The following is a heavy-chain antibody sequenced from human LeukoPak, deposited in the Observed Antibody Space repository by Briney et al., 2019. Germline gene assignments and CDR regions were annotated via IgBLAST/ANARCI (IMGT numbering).Heavy chain of an antibody. V-gene: IGHV3-7*01. D-gene: IGHD2-2*01. Sequence: GGSLRLSCEGSGFTFSNYWMSWVRQAPGKGLEWVANIQQHGSETYYGDSVKGRFTISRDNAKDSLYLQMNSLRAEDTAVYYCATYSSSNGREFQYWGQGTLVTVSS. CDR3: ATYSSSNGREFQY. CDR1: GFTFSNYW. CDR2: IQQHGSET. J-gene: IGHJ1*01.